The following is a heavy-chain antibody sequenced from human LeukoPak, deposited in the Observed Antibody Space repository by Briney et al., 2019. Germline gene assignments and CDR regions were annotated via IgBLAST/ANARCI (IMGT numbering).Heavy chain of an antibody. V-gene: IGHV4-39*07. Sequence: SETLSLTCTVSGGSISISGYYWGWIRQSPGKGLEWIGSIYYSGSTYYNPSLKSRVTISVDTSKNQFSLRLISVTAADSALYYCLRDKISSSSLDYWGQGTLVPVSS. D-gene: IGHD6-6*01. J-gene: IGHJ4*02. CDR1: GGSISISGYY. CDR2: IYYSGST. CDR3: LRDKISSSSLDY.